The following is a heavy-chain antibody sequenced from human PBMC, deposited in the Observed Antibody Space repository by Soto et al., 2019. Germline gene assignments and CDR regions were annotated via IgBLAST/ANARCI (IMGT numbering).Heavy chain of an antibody. CDR1: GGSISSGGYS. CDR3: ARGSRTIWFDP. D-gene: IGHD2-2*01. V-gene: IGHV4-30-2*01. J-gene: IGHJ5*02. CDR2: IYHSGST. Sequence: SETLSLTCAVSGGSISSGGYSWSWIRQPPGKGLEWIGYIYHSGSTYYNPSLKSRVTISVDRSKNQFSLKLSSVTAADTAVYYCARGSRTIWFDPWGQGTLVTVSS.